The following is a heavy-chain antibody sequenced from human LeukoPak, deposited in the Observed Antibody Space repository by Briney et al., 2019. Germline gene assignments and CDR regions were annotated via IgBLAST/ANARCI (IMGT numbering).Heavy chain of an antibody. CDR2: IYYSGST. CDR1: GGSISSGGYY. J-gene: IGHJ5*02. V-gene: IGHV4-31*03. CDR3: ARHERCSSINCIYNWFDP. D-gene: IGHD2-2*01. Sequence: TLSLTCTVSGGSISSGGYYWSWIRQHPGKGLEWIGYIYYSGSTYYNPSLKSRVTISVDTFKNQFSLKLSSVTAADTAVYYCARHERCSSINCIYNWFDPWGQGTLVIVSS.